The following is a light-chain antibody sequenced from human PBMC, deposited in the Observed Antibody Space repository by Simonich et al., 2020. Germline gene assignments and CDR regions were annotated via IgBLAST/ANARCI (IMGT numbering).Light chain of an antibody. CDR3: SSYTSSSTVV. CDR2: DVS. Sequence: QSALTQPASVSGAPGQSITISCTGTSSDVVGYNYVSWYQQHPGKAPKLMSYDVSNRPSGVSNRFSGSKSGNTASLTISGLQAEDEADYYCSSYTSSSTVVFGGGTKLTVL. V-gene: IGLV2-14*03. CDR1: SSDVVGYNY. J-gene: IGLJ2*01.